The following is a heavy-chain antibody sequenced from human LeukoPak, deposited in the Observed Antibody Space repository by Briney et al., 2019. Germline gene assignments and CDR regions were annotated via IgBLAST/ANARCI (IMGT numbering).Heavy chain of an antibody. Sequence: GGSLRLSCAAPGFTFSSYSMNWVRQAPGKGLEWVSYISSSSSTIYYADSVKGRFTISRDNAKNSLYLQMNSLRAEDTAVYYCARGYYGSGSYYNNWGQGTLVTVSS. CDR3: ARGYYGSGSYYNN. D-gene: IGHD3-10*01. CDR2: ISSSSSTI. J-gene: IGHJ4*02. V-gene: IGHV3-48*04. CDR1: GFTFSSYS.